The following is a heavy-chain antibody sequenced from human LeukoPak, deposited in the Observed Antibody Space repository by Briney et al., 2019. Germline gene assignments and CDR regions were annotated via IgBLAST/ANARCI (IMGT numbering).Heavy chain of an antibody. CDR1: GFTFSSCA. J-gene: IGHJ4*02. V-gene: IGHV3-23*01. Sequence: GGSLRLSCAASGFTFSSCAMSWVRQAPATGLEWVSAISGSDGSTYYADSVKGRFTISRDNSKNTLYLQMNSLRAEDTAVYYCAKDRCTSCYASFDYWGQGTLVTVSS. D-gene: IGHD2-2*01. CDR2: ISGSDGST. CDR3: AKDRCTSCYASFDY.